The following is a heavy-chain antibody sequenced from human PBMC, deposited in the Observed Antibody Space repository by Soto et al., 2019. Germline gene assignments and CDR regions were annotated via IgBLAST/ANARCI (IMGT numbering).Heavy chain of an antibody. J-gene: IGHJ6*03. Sequence: GGSLRLSCAASGFVFSSYHMNWVRQAPGKGLEWFSYISSSSDNIYYADSVRGRLTISRDNAKNSLYLQMNSLRAEDTAVYYCARDKGYCSSTSCYYDYYMDVWGKGTTVTVSS. D-gene: IGHD2-2*01. CDR1: GFVFSSYH. CDR3: ARDKGYCSSTSCYYDYYMDV. CDR2: ISSSSDNI. V-gene: IGHV3-48*01.